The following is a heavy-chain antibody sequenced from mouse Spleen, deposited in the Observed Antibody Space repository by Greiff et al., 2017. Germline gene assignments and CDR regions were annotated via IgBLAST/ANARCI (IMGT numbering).Heavy chain of an antibody. CDR1: GFTFSSYA. V-gene: IGHV5-9-3*01. D-gene: IGHD1-1*01. CDR2: ISSGGSYT. J-gene: IGHJ1*01. CDR3: ARQSSTVVARFDV. Sequence: EVQVVESGGGLVKPGGSLKLSCAASGFTFSSYAMSWVRQTPEKRLEWVATISSGGSYTYYPDSVKGRFTISRDNAKNTLYLQMSSLRSEDTAMYYCARQSSTVVARFDVWGAGTTVTVSS.